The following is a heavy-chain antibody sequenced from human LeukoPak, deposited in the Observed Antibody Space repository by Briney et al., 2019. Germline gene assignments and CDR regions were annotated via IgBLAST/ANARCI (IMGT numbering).Heavy chain of an antibody. V-gene: IGHV3-30*02. CDR1: GFTLTDYN. Sequence: AGGSLRLSCGASGFTLTDYNMHWVRQAPGKGLEYVAFIRFDGTTEYYTDSVKGRFTMSRDKSKNTLYLQMNSLRGEDTAVYYCARGAAVALELWGQGTLVTVSS. D-gene: IGHD6-19*01. CDR2: IRFDGTTE. CDR3: ARGAAVALEL. J-gene: IGHJ4*02.